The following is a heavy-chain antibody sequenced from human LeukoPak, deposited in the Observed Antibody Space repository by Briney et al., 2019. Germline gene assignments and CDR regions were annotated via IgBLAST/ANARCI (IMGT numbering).Heavy chain of an antibody. CDR1: GGSISSGSYY. CDR3: ARVLRGVVDY. D-gene: IGHD3-3*01. V-gene: IGHV4-61*02. J-gene: IGHJ4*02. CDR2: IYTSGST. Sequence: SETLSLTCTVSGGSISSGSYYWSWIRQPAGKGLEWIGRIYTSGSTNYNPSLKSRVTMSVDTSKNQFSLKLSSVTAADTAVYYCARVLRGVVDYWGQGTLVTVSS.